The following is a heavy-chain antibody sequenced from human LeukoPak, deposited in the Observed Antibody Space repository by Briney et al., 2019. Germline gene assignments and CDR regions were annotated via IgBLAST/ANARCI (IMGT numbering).Heavy chain of an antibody. J-gene: IGHJ3*02. CDR2: IIPIFGTA. Sequence: SVKVSCKASGGTFSSYAISWVRQAPGQGLEWMGGIIPIFGTANYAQKFQGRVTITTDESTSTAYMELSSLRSEDTAVYYCARPEYYYDSSGYSLGAFDIWGQGTMVTVSS. CDR1: GGTFSSYA. CDR3: ARPEYYYDSSGYSLGAFDI. D-gene: IGHD3-22*01. V-gene: IGHV1-69*05.